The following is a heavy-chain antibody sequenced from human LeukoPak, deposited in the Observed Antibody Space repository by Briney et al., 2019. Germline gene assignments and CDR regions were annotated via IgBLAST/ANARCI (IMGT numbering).Heavy chain of an antibody. CDR3: ASDRQIAY. J-gene: IGHJ4*02. CDR1: GFTFSNYW. V-gene: IGHV3-7*01. CDR2: IKQDGSEK. Sequence: GGSLRLSCAASGFTFSNYWLTWVRQAPGQGLEWVAHIKQDGSEKHYVDSVKGLFTISRDNAKNALYLQMNSQTAEDTAAYYCASDRQIAYWGQGALVTVSS.